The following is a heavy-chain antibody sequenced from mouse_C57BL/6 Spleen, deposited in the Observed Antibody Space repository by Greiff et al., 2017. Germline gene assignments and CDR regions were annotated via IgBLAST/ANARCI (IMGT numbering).Heavy chain of an antibody. CDR3: ASLPTGYYYAMNY. CDR2: INPSNGGT. D-gene: IGHD4-1*02. CDR1: GYTFTSYW. J-gene: IGHJ4*01. V-gene: IGHV1-53*01. Sequence: QVQLQQPGTELVKPGASVKLSCKASGYTFTSYWMHWVKQRPGQGLEWIGNINPSNGGTNYNEKFKSKATLTVDKSSSTAYMQLSRLTSEDSAVYYCASLPTGYYYAMNYWGQGTSVTVSS.